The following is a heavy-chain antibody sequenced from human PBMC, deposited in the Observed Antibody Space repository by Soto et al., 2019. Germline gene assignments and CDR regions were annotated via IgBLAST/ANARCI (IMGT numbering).Heavy chain of an antibody. CDR1: GFTFSSYA. CDR2: ISGSGGST. V-gene: IGHV3-23*01. D-gene: IGHD3-10*01. J-gene: IGHJ4*02. Sequence: EVQLLESGGGLVQPGGSLRLSCAASGFTFSSYAMSWVRQAPGKGLEWVSAISGSGGSTYYADSVKGRFTISRDKSKNTLYLQMNSLSAEDAAVYYCAKSMSLLLWFAVPHLRYGPIFDYWVQGSPVTVSS. CDR3: AKSMSLLLWFAVPHLRYGPIFDY.